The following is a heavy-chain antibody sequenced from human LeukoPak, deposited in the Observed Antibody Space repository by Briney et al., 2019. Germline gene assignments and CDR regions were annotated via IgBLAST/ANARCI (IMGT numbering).Heavy chain of an antibody. D-gene: IGHD2-2*01. Sequence: PSETLSLTCTVSGGSISNNNYYWGWIRQPPGKGLEWIGSFHYSGTTYYNPSLRSRITISRDTSKNQFSLKLSSVTAADTAVYHCARHRSVDLVNGHWGQGTLVTVSS. V-gene: IGHV4-39*01. CDR2: FHYSGTT. CDR1: GGSISNNNYY. CDR3: ARHRSVDLVNGH. J-gene: IGHJ4*02.